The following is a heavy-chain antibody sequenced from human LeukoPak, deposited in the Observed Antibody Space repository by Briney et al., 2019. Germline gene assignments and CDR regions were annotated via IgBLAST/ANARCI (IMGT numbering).Heavy chain of an antibody. V-gene: IGHV3-7*01. CDR3: ESERPFDY. Sequence: GGSLRLSCAASGFTFSGYRMNWVRQAPGKGLEWVAYIKQDGSEKYYVDSVKGRFTISRDNAKNSLYLQMNSLGAEDTAVYYCESERPFDYWGQGTLVTVSS. J-gene: IGHJ4*02. CDR2: IKQDGSEK. CDR1: GFTFSGYR.